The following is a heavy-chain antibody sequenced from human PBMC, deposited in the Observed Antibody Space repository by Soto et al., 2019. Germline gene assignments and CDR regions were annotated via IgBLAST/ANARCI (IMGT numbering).Heavy chain of an antibody. CDR3: EKDVTAAAIHYYGMDV. J-gene: IGHJ6*02. D-gene: IGHD2-2*02. CDR2: IDRSGAST. Sequence: PGGSLRLSCAASGFTFSGYGMSWVRQSPGRGLEWVSTIDRSGASTFYGDSVKGRFTISRDNAKSTVSLQMNSLRAEDTGVYYSEKDVTAAAIHYYGMDVCGQGTTVTVA. V-gene: IGHV3-23*01. CDR1: GFTFSGYG.